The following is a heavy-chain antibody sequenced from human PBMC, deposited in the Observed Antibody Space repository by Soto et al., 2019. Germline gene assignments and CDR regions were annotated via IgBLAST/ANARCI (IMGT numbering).Heavy chain of an antibody. V-gene: IGHV4-34*01. CDR3: ARSTFRHAFDI. D-gene: IGHD2-21*01. CDR2: INHSGST. Sequence: PSETLSLTCAVYGGSFSGYYWSWIRQPPGKGLEWIGEINHSGSTNYNPSLKSRVTISVDTSKKQFSLKLTSVTAADTAVYFCARSTFRHAFDIWGQGTMVTVS. J-gene: IGHJ3*02. CDR1: GGSFSGYY.